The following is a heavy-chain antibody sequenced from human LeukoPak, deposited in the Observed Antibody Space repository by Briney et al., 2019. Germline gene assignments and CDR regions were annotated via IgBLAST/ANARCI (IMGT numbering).Heavy chain of an antibody. CDR1: GFTFSSYG. D-gene: IGHD3-22*01. CDR2: ISYDGSNK. CDR3: AKDRFGSGYPPIQYFQH. J-gene: IGHJ1*01. Sequence: GGSLRLSCAASGFTFSSYGMHWVRQAPGKGLEWVAVISYDGSNKYYADSVKGRFTISRDNSKNTLYLQMNSLRAEDTAVYYCAKDRFGSGYPPIQYFQHWGQGTLVTVSS. V-gene: IGHV3-30*18.